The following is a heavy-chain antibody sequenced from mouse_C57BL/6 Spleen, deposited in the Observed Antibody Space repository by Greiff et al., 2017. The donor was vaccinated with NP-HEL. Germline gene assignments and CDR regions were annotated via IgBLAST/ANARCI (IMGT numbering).Heavy chain of an antibody. CDR3: ARGGLRHAMDY. CDR1: GYTFTSYW. V-gene: IGHV1-69*01. Sequence: VKLQQPGAELVMPGASVKLSCTASGYTFTSYWMHWVKQRPGQGLEWIGEIDPSDSYTNYNQKFQGKSTLTVDKSSSTAYMQLSSLTSEDSAVYYCARGGLRHAMDYWGQGTSVTVSS. J-gene: IGHJ4*01. CDR2: IDPSDSYT. D-gene: IGHD2-4*01.